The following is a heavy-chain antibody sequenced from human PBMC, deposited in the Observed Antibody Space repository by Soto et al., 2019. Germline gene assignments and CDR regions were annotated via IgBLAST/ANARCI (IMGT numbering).Heavy chain of an antibody. Sequence: SETLSLTCAVSGGSFSSGGYSWSWIRQPPGKGLEWIGYIYHSGSTYYNPSLKSRVTISVDRSKNQFSLKLSSVTAADTAVYYCARGFWSGLSGMDVWGQGTTVTVSS. CDR2: IYHSGST. CDR1: GGSFSSGGYS. V-gene: IGHV4-30-2*01. CDR3: ARGFWSGLSGMDV. J-gene: IGHJ6*02. D-gene: IGHD3-3*01.